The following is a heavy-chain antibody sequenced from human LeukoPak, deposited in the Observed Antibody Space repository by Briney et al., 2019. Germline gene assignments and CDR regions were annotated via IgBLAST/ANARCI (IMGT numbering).Heavy chain of an antibody. CDR2: INHSGST. J-gene: IGHJ5*02. CDR1: GGSFSGYY. D-gene: IGHD6-19*01. V-gene: IGHV4-34*01. Sequence: SETLSLTCAVYGGSFSGYYWSWIRQPPGKGLEWIGEINHSGSTNYNPSLKSRVTISVDTSKNQFSLKLSSVTAADTAVYYCARVPGWLAKKNWFDPWGQGTLVTVSS. CDR3: ARVPGWLAKKNWFDP.